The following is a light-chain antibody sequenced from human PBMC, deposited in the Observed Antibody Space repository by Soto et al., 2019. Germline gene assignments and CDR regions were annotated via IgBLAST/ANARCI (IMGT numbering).Light chain of an antibody. CDR2: DAS. CDR3: QQRSNWPPT. V-gene: IGKV3-11*01. J-gene: IGKJ3*01. Sequence: EIVVTQSPATLSLSPGERATLSCRATQSVSSYLAWYQQKPGRAPRLLIYDASNRATGIPARFSGSGSGTDFTLTISSLEPEDFAVYYGQQRSNWPPTFGPGTKVDIK. CDR1: QSVSSY.